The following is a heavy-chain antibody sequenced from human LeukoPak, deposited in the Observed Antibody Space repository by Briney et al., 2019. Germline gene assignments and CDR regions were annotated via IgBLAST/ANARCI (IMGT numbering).Heavy chain of an antibody. Sequence: GGTLRLSCAASGFTFSSYGMSWVRQAPGKGLEWVSAISGSGGSTYYADSVKGRFTISRDNSKNTLYLQMNSLRAEDTAVYYCARGGSYLSAFDIWGQGTMVTVSS. CDR2: ISGSGGST. J-gene: IGHJ3*02. V-gene: IGHV3-23*01. D-gene: IGHD1-26*01. CDR1: GFTFSSYG. CDR3: ARGGSYLSAFDI.